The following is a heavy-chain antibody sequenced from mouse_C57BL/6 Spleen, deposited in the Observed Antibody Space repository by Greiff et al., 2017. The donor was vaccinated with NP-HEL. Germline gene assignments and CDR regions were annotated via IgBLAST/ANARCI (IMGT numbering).Heavy chain of an antibody. V-gene: IGHV1-55*01. CDR1: GYTFTSYW. Sequence: QVQLQQPGAELVKPGASVKMSCKASGYTFTSYWITWVKQRPGQGLEWIGDIYPGSGSTNYNEKFKSKATLTVDTSSSTAYMQLSSLTSEDSAVYYCARKDGYYVYFDGWGTGTTVTVSS. J-gene: IGHJ1*03. CDR2: IYPGSGST. CDR3: ARKDGYYVYFDG. D-gene: IGHD2-3*01.